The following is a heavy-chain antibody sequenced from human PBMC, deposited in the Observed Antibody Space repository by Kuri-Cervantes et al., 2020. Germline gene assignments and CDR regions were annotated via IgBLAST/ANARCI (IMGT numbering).Heavy chain of an antibody. J-gene: IGHJ4*02. Sequence: GGSLRLSCVASGFTFSSYVMHWVRQAPGKGLEWVAVLSHDGSSIYYASSVKGRFTISRDNSKNTLYLQLDSLRAEDTALYYCAKMSYYYGSSPWLIDSWGQGALVTVSS. CDR1: GFTFSSYV. V-gene: IGHV3-30*07. D-gene: IGHD3-10*01. CDR2: LSHDGSSI. CDR3: AKMSYYYGSSPWLIDS.